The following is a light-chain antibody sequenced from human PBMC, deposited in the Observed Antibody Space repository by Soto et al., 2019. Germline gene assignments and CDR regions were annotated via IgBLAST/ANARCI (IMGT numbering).Light chain of an antibody. Sequence: DIQMTQSPSSLSASVGDRVTITCQASQDISNYLNWYQQKPRKAPKLLIYDASNLETGVPSRFSGSGSGTDLTFTISSLQAEDIATYYCQQYDNLPYTFGQGTKLEIK. V-gene: IGKV1-33*01. CDR2: DAS. J-gene: IGKJ2*01. CDR3: QQYDNLPYT. CDR1: QDISNY.